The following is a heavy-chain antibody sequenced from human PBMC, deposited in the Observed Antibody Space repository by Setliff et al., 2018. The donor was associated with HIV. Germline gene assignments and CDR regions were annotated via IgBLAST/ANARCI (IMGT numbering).Heavy chain of an antibody. Sequence: ASVKVSCKASGYTFTNFGISWVRQAPGQGLEWMGYFDPQDGETVYAQKFQGRITITRDTSANTAYMELSSLRSDDTAVYFCARGALLAVFDFDHWGPGTLVTVSS. CDR3: ARGALLAVFDFDH. J-gene: IGHJ4*01. D-gene: IGHD3-10*01. CDR1: GYTFTNFG. V-gene: IGHV1-18*01. CDR2: FDPQDGET.